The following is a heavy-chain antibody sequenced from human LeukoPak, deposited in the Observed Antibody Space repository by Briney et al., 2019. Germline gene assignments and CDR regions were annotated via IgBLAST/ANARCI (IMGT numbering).Heavy chain of an antibody. CDR1: GGSISSYY. D-gene: IGHD3-22*01. J-gene: IGHJ4*02. CDR3: ARDSSYYDSSGYPDY. Sequence: SETLSLTCTVSGGSISSYYWSWIRQPAGKGLEWIGRIYTSGSTNYNPSLKSRVTMSVDTSKNQFSLKLSSVTAADTVVYYCARDSSYYDSSGYPDYWGQGTLVTVSS. V-gene: IGHV4-4*07. CDR2: IYTSGST.